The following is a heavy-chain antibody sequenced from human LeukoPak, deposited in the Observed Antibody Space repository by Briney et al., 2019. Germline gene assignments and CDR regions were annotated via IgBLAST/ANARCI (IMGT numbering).Heavy chain of an antibody. D-gene: IGHD3-10*01. J-gene: IGHJ4*02. CDR3: ARAGAGSGSYYNVFFDY. V-gene: IGHV1-69*13. CDR2: IIHIFGTA. Sequence: VASVKVSCKASGGTFSSYAISWVRQAPGQGLEWMGGIIHIFGTANYAQKFQGRVTITADESTSTAYMELSSLRSEDTAVYYCARAGAGSGSYYNVFFDYWGQGTLVTVSS. CDR1: GGTFSSYA.